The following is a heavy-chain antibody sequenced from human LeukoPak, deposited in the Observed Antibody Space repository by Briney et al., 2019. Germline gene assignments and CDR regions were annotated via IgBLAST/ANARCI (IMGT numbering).Heavy chain of an antibody. V-gene: IGHV3-66*02. CDR3: ARATYRDSSGYILDY. D-gene: IGHD3-22*01. CDR1: GFTFSNSA. CDR2: IYSSGTI. J-gene: IGHJ4*02. Sequence: GGSLRLSCAASGFTFSNSAMTWVRQAPGKGLEWFSVIYSSGTIYYADSVKARFTISRDNSKNTLFLQMNSLRAEDTAVYYCARATYRDSSGYILDYWGQGTLVTVSS.